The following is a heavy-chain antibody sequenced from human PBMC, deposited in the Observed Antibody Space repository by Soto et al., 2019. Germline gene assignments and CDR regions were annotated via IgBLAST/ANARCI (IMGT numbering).Heavy chain of an antibody. CDR3: ARAPGGWPDCSSTRCYYYYMDV. V-gene: IGHV6-1*01. CDR2: TYYRSKWYN. Sequence: PSQTLSLTCAISGDSVSSNSAAWNWIRQSPSRGLEWLGRTYYRSKWYNDYAVSVKSRITINPDTSKNQFSLQLNSVTPEDTAVYYCARAPGGWPDCSSTRCYYYYMDVWGKGTTVTVSS. CDR1: GDSVSSNSAA. J-gene: IGHJ6*03. D-gene: IGHD2-2*01.